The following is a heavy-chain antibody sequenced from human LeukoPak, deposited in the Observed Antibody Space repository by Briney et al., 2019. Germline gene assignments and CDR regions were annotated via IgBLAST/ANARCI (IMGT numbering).Heavy chain of an antibody. V-gene: IGHV5-51*01. CDR1: GYSFTSYW. CDR2: IYPGDSDT. Sequence: GESLKISYKGSGYSFTSYWIGWVRQMPGKGLEWMGIIYPGDSDTRYSPSFQGQVTISADRSINTAYLQWSSLKASDTAMYYCARRSSHGGYYYIDYWGQGTLVTVSS. CDR3: ARRSSHGGYYYIDY. J-gene: IGHJ4*02. D-gene: IGHD3-10*01.